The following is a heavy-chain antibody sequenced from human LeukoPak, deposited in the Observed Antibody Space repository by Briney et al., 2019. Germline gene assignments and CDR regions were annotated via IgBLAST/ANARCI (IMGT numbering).Heavy chain of an antibody. Sequence: SETLSLTCTVSGGSISNYYWSWIRQPPGKGLEWIGYIYYSGSTNYNPSLKSRVTISVDTSKNQFSLKLSSVTAADTAVYYCARDSSGWYHWFDPWDQGTLVTVSS. J-gene: IGHJ5*02. V-gene: IGHV4-59*01. CDR3: ARDSSGWYHWFDP. CDR1: GGSISNYY. D-gene: IGHD6-19*01. CDR2: IYYSGST.